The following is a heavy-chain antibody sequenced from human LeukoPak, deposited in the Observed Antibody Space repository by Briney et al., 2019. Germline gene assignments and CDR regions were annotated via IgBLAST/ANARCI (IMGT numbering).Heavy chain of an antibody. V-gene: IGHV4-39*01. CDR1: GGSISSSSYY. D-gene: IGHD4-23*01. CDR2: IYYSGST. CDR3: ARHDQYGGNSGYFDY. Sequence: SETLSLTCTVSGGSISSSSYYWAWLRQPPGKGLEWIGSIYYSGSTYYNPSLKSRVTISVDTSKHQFSLKLSSATAADTAVYYCARHDQYGGNSGYFDYWGQGTLVTVSS. J-gene: IGHJ4*02.